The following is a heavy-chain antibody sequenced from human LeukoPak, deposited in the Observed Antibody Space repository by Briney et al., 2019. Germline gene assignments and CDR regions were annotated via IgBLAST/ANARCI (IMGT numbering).Heavy chain of an antibody. Sequence: PGGSLRLSCAASGFPFSSYGMHWVRQAPGRGLEWVAIIWYDGSNEYYADSVKGRFTISRDNAKNTLYLQMNSLRAEDTAVYYCARGYYYDSRGPEDYWGQGTLVTVSS. CDR1: GFPFSSYG. CDR2: IWYDGSNE. V-gene: IGHV3-33*03. D-gene: IGHD3-22*01. CDR3: ARGYYYDSRGPEDY. J-gene: IGHJ4*02.